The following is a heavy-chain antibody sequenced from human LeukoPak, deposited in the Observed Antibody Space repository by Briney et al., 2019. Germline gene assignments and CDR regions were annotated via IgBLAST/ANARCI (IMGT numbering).Heavy chain of an antibody. D-gene: IGHD2-15*01. CDR2: INWNGGST. V-gene: IGHV3-20*04. CDR3: AKEDCSGGRCYSLHY. CDR1: GFTFDDYG. J-gene: IGHJ4*02. Sequence: GGSLRLSCAASGFTFDDYGMTWVRQTPGKGLEWVSTINWNGGSTAYADSVKGRFTISRDNAKNSLYLQMNSQRAEDAAVYYCAKEDCSGGRCYSLHYWGQGTLVTVSS.